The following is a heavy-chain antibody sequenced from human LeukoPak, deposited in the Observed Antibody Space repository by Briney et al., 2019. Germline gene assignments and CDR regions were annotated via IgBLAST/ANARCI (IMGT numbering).Heavy chain of an antibody. CDR3: ARKAAMDV. Sequence: PGRSLRLSCAAAGFTFSNYGMHWVRQAPGKGLEWVAVISYDGSNKYYADSVKGRFTISRDNAKNSLYLQMNSLRAEDTAVYYCARKAAMDVWGQGTTVTVSS. CDR1: GFTFSNYG. J-gene: IGHJ6*02. CDR2: ISYDGSNK. D-gene: IGHD6-25*01. V-gene: IGHV3-30*03.